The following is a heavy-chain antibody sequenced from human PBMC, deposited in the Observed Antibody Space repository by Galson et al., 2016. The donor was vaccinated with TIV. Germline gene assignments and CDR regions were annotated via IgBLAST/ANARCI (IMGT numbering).Heavy chain of an antibody. CDR3: ARGGDYGSDDYYVNWFDP. D-gene: IGHD3-10*01. J-gene: IGHJ5*02. CDR1: GDSVSSNSAT. CDR2: AYYRSTWYN. Sequence: CAISGDSVSSNSATWNWIRQSPSRGLEWLGRAYYRSTWYNDYADSVTGRIAIKPDTARNQFSLQLYSVTPEDTAVYYCARGGDYGSDDYYVNWFDPWGQGTLVTVSS. V-gene: IGHV6-1*01.